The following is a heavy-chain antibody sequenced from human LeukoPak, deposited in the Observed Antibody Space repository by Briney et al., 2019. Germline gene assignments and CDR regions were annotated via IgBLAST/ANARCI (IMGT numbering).Heavy chain of an antibody. CDR2: ISSNRGST. Sequence: PGGSLRLSCAASGFTFSSYAMHWVRQAPGKGLEYVSAISSNRGSTYYASSVKGRFTISRDNSKNTLYLQMGSLRAEDMAVYYCARDLSYGFDYWGQGTLVTVSS. J-gene: IGHJ4*02. CDR3: ARDLSYGFDY. D-gene: IGHD4-17*01. CDR1: GFTFSSYA. V-gene: IGHV3-64*01.